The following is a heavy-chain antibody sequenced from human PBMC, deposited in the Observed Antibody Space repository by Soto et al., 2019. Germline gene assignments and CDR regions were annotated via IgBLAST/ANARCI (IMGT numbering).Heavy chain of an antibody. CDR1: GESVSSNSAA. CDR3: AREVDIVVVPAARRGMDV. J-gene: IGHJ6*02. D-gene: IGHD2-2*03. Sequence: SQTLSLTCAISGESVSSNSAAWNWIRQSPSRGLEWLGRTYYRSKWYNDYAVSVKSRITINPDTSKNQFSLQLNSVTPEDTAVYYCAREVDIVVVPAARRGMDVWGQGTTVTVSS. V-gene: IGHV6-1*01. CDR2: TYYRSKWYN.